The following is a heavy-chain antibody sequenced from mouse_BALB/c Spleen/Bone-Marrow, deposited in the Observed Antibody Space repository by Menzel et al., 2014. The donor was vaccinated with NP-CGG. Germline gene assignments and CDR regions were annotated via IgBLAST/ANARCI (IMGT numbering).Heavy chain of an antibody. CDR1: GFNIKDTH. J-gene: IGHJ3*01. V-gene: IGHV14-3*02. CDR2: IDPANGNT. Sequence: EVQLVESGAELVKPGASVKLSCTPSGFNIKDTHMHWVKQRPEQGLEWIGRIDPANGNTKYDPNFQGKATITADTSSNTAYLQLSSLTSEDTAVYYCARDYANTAWFAYWGQGTLVTVS. CDR3: ARDYANTAWFAY. D-gene: IGHD1-1*01.